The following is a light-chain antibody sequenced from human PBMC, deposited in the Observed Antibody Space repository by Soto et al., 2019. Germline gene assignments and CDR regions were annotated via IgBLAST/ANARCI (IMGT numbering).Light chain of an antibody. CDR1: QSLSSSW. V-gene: IGKV3-20*01. CDR2: GVS. CDR3: QQYHSSVWT. Sequence: EIVLTQSPGTLSLSPGERATLSCRASQSLSSSWLAWYQQKPGQAPRLLIYGVSSRATGIPDRFSGSGSGTDFTLTISRLEPEDFAVYYCQQYHSSVWTFGQGTKVDIK. J-gene: IGKJ1*01.